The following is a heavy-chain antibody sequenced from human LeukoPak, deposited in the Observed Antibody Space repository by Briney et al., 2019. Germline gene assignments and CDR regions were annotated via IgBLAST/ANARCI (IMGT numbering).Heavy chain of an antibody. J-gene: IGHJ4*02. Sequence: GGSLRLSCAVSGITLSNYGMSWVRQAPGKGLEWVAGISDSGGSTNYADSVKGRFTISRDNPKNTLYLQMNSLRAEDTAVYFCAKRGVVIRVILVGFHKEAYYFNSWGQGALVTVSS. CDR2: ISDSGGST. V-gene: IGHV3-23*01. D-gene: IGHD3-22*01. CDR3: AKRGVVIRVILVGFHKEAYYFNS. CDR1: GITLSNYG.